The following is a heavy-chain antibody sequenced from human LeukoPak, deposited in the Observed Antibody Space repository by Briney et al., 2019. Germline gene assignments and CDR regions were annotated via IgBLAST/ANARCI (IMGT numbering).Heavy chain of an antibody. CDR2: IKQDGSEK. J-gene: IGHJ4*02. CDR3: ARDRVWTVLY. Sequence: PGGSLRLSCAASGFTFSSYAMSWVRQAPGKGLEWVANIKQDGSEKYYVDSVKGRFTISRDNAKNSLYLQMNSLRAEDTAVYYCARDRVWTVLYWGQGTLVTVSS. V-gene: IGHV3-7*01. CDR1: GFTFSSYA. D-gene: IGHD6-13*01.